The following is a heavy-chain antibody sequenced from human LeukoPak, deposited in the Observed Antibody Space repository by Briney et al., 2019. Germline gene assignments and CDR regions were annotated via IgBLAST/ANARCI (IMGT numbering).Heavy chain of an antibody. J-gene: IGHJ4*02. V-gene: IGHV1-58*02. D-gene: IGHD3-22*01. Sequence: SVKVSCKAPGFTFTSSAMQWVRQARGQRLEWIGWIVVGSGNTNYAQRFQERVTITRDMSTSTAYMELSSLRSEDTAVYYCAADVNYYDSGGYSGYFDYWGQGTLDTVSS. CDR3: AADVNYYDSGGYSGYFDY. CDR2: IVVGSGNT. CDR1: GFTFTSSA.